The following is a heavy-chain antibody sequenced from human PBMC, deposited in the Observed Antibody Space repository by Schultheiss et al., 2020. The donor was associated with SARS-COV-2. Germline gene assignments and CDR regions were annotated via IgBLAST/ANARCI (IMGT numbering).Heavy chain of an antibody. Sequence: LRLSCTVSGGSISSGGYYWSWIRQHPGKGLEWIGYIYYSGSTYYNPSLKSRVTISVDTSKNQFSLKLSSVTAADTAVYYCARVSWNGRAGLDYWGQGTLVTASS. J-gene: IGHJ4*02. D-gene: IGHD1-1*01. CDR3: ARVSWNGRAGLDY. CDR1: GGSISSGGYY. CDR2: IYYSGST. V-gene: IGHV4-31*03.